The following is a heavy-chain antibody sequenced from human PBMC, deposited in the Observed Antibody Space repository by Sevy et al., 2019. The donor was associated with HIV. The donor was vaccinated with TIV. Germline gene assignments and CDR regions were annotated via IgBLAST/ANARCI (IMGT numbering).Heavy chain of an antibody. V-gene: IGHV3-7*01. D-gene: IGHD4-17*01. CDR3: ARGVTTVTPFDY. CDR2: IKQDGSDK. Sequence: GGSLRLSCTASGFTFSDYWMSWVRQAPGKGLEWVANIKQDGSDKHYVDSVKGRFTISRENAKNSLYLQMNRLRAGDTAVYYCARGVTTVTPFDYWGQGTLVTVSS. CDR1: GFTFSDYW. J-gene: IGHJ4*02.